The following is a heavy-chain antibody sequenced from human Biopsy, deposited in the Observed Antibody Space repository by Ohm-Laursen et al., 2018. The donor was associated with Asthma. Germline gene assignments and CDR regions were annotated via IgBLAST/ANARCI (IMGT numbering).Heavy chain of an antibody. V-gene: IGHV4-30-4*01. Sequence: TLSLTCTVSGGSTSSEDYYWTWIRQPPGKALEWVGYVYSSGSTYYNPSLDSRVMISLDTSKNQFSLSLSSVTAADTAVYFCARDLGIVGATPDGFNIWGQGTLVTVSS. CDR2: VYSSGST. CDR3: ARDLGIVGATPDGFNI. CDR1: GGSTSSEDYY. D-gene: IGHD1-26*01. J-gene: IGHJ3*02.